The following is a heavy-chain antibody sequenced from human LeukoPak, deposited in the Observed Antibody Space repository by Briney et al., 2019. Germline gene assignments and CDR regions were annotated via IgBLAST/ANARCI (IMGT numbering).Heavy chain of an antibody. D-gene: IGHD6-13*01. J-gene: IGHJ4*02. Sequence: GESLKISCQGSGYSFTSYWSGWVRQMPGKGLEWMGIIYPGDSDTRYSPSFQGQVTISADKSISTAYLQWSSLKASDTAMYYCARRRSSNWGGLFDYWGQGTLATVSS. V-gene: IGHV5-51*01. CDR2: IYPGDSDT. CDR1: GYSFTSYW. CDR3: ARRRSSNWGGLFDY.